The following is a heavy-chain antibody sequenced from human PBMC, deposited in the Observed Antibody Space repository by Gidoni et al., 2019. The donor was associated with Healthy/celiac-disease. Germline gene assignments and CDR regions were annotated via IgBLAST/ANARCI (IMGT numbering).Heavy chain of an antibody. CDR1: GFTFSSYA. J-gene: IGHJ6*03. CDR2: ISGSGGST. D-gene: IGHD3-10*01. CDR3: AKVGDLMMILWFGDPDYYYMDV. V-gene: IGHV3-23*01. Sequence: EVQLLESGGGLVQPGGSLSLSCAASGFTFSSYAMTWVRQAPGKGRGWVSAISGSGGSTYYAESVKGRFTISRDNSKNTLYLQMNSLRAEDTAVYYCAKVGDLMMILWFGDPDYYYMDVWGKGTTVTVSS.